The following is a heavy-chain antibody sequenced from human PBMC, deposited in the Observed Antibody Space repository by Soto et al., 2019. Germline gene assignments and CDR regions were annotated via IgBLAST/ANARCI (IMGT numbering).Heavy chain of an antibody. Sequence: SETLSLTCAVYGGSFSGYYWSWIRQPPGKGLEWIGEINHSGSTNYNPSLKSRVTISVDTSKNQFSLKLSSVTAADTAVYYCARDVPIVVVVAARGFDPWGQGTLVTVSS. CDR3: ARDVPIVVVVAARGFDP. V-gene: IGHV4-34*01. D-gene: IGHD2-15*01. J-gene: IGHJ5*02. CDR1: GGSFSGYY. CDR2: INHSGST.